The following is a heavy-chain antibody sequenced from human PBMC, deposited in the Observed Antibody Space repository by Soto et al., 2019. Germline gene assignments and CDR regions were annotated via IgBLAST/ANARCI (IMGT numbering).Heavy chain of an antibody. D-gene: IGHD4-17*01. CDR1: GFSLTTTHMG. Sequence: QITLKESGPPLVRPAQTLTLTCAFSGFSLTTTHMGVAWIRQPPGKALEWLALIYWDDDKRYSPSLKNRLAISKDTSRNRVVLTITNMNPEDTGTCFWAHAGDYDLLSFDHCGPGTLVTVPS. J-gene: IGHJ4*02. V-gene: IGHV2-5*02. CDR2: IYWDDDK. CDR3: AHAGDYDLLSFDH.